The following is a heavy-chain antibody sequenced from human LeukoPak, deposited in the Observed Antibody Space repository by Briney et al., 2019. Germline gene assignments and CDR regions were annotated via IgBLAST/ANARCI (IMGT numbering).Heavy chain of an antibody. CDR3: ARYYDFWSGYYRDDAFDI. CDR1: GFTFSSYA. V-gene: IGHV3-64*01. J-gene: IGHJ3*02. D-gene: IGHD3-3*01. Sequence: GGSLRLSCAASGFTFSSYAMHWVRRAPGKGLEYVSAISSNGGSTYYANSVKGRFTISRDNSKNTLYLQMGSLRAEDMAVYYCARYYDFWSGYYRDDAFDIWGQGTMVTVSS. CDR2: ISSNGGST.